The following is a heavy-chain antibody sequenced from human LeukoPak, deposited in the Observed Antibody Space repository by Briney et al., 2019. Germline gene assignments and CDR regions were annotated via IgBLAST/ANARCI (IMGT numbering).Heavy chain of an antibody. J-gene: IGHJ4*02. CDR3: AKSLSAASGTDFDY. Sequence: PGGSLRLSCAASGFTFSSYAMNWVRQAPGKGLEWVSSISGSGSSTYYADSVKGRFTISRDISKNTLYLQMNSLRAEDTAVYYCAKSLSAASGTDFDYWGQGTLVTVSS. D-gene: IGHD6-13*01. CDR2: ISGSGSST. V-gene: IGHV3-23*01. CDR1: GFTFSSYA.